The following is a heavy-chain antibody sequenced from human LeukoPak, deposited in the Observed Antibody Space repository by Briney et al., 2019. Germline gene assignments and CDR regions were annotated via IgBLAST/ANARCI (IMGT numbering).Heavy chain of an antibody. Sequence: PGKSLRLSCAASGLTFRNYGMHWVRQAPGKGLEWVAVIWYDGSNKYYADSVKGRSTISRDNSKDTLYLQMNSLRAEDTAVYYCATDRNSGKYYDYWGQGTLVTVSS. CDR2: IWYDGSNK. V-gene: IGHV3-33*01. J-gene: IGHJ4*02. D-gene: IGHD1-26*01. CDR3: ATDRNSGKYYDY. CDR1: GLTFRNYG.